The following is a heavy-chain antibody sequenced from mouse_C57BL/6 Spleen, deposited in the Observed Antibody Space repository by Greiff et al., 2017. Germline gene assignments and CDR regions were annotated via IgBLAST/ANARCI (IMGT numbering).Heavy chain of an antibody. D-gene: IGHD2-5*01. CDR1: GYTFTSYW. Sequence: QVQLQQPGAELVKPGASVKMSCKASGYTFTSYWITWVKQRPGQGLEWIGDIYPGSGSTNYNEKFESKATLTVDTSSSTAYMQLSSLTSEDSAVYYWSRDYYSNSTWFAYWGQGTLVTVSA. J-gene: IGHJ3*01. V-gene: IGHV1-55*01. CDR2: IYPGSGST. CDR3: SRDYYSNSTWFAY.